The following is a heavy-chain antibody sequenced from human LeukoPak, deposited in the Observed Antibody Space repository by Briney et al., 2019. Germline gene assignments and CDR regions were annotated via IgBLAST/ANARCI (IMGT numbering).Heavy chain of an antibody. CDR1: GYTFTSYG. CDR2: ISAYNGNT. Sequence: GASVKVSCKASGYTFTSYGISWVRQAPGQGLEWMGWISAYNGNTNYAQKLQGRVTMTTDTSTSTAYMELRSLRSDDTAVYYCARDVDSGGYSLWDYYYYMDVWGKGTTVTVSS. V-gene: IGHV1-18*01. D-gene: IGHD3-22*01. J-gene: IGHJ6*03. CDR3: ARDVDSGGYSLWDYYYYMDV.